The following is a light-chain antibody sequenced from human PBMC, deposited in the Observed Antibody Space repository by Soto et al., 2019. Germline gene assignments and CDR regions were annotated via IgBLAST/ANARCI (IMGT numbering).Light chain of an antibody. J-gene: IGKJ2*01. V-gene: IGKV3-15*01. CDR3: QQYNKWPPYT. CDR2: GAS. Sequence: EIVMTQSPATLSVSPGERATLSCRASQSVSSNLAWYQQKPGQAPRLLIYGASTRATGIPARFSGGGSGTEFTLTISRLQSEDFAVYYCQQYNKWPPYTFGQGTKLEIK. CDR1: QSVSSN.